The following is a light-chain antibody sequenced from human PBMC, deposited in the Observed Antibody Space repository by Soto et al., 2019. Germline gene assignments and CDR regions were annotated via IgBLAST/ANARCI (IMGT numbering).Light chain of an antibody. CDR3: QQYSSYPYT. J-gene: IGKJ2*01. V-gene: IGKV1-5*03. CDR1: QSISSW. Sequence: DIQMTPSPSTLSASVGDRVTSTCRASQSISSWLAWYQQQPGTAPQLLIYKASSLQSGVPSRFSGSGSGSEFTLTISSLQPDDFATYYCQQYSSYPYTFGQGTKLEIK. CDR2: KAS.